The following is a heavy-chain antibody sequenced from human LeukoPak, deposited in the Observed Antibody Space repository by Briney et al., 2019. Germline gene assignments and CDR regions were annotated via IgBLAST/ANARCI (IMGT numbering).Heavy chain of an antibody. D-gene: IGHD3-22*01. CDR1: GGSFSGYH. Sequence: KTSETLSLTCAVYGGSFSGYHWSWIRQPPGKGLEWIGEINHSGSTNYNPSLKSRVTISVDTSKNQFSLKLSSVTAADTAVYYCARGRTPRYYYDSSAADYWGQGTLVTVSS. CDR2: INHSGST. CDR3: ARGRTPRYYYDSSAADY. J-gene: IGHJ4*02. V-gene: IGHV4-34*01.